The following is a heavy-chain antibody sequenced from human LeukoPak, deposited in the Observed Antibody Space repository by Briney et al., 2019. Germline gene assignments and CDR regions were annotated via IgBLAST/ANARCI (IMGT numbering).Heavy chain of an antibody. V-gene: IGHV3-74*01. CDR2: ISTDGSSA. J-gene: IGHJ4*02. D-gene: IGHD3-16*01. CDR1: GFTFSSYW. CDR3: ARVDVCPRCHFDY. Sequence: TGGSLRLSCAASGFTFSSYWMHWVRQAPGKGLVWVSRISTDGSSAIYADSVKGRFTISRDNAKNTLYLQMNSLRAEDTAVYYCARVDVCPRCHFDYWGRGTLVTVSS.